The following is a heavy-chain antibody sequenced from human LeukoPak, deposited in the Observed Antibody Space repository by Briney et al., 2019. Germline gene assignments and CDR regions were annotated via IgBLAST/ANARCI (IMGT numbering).Heavy chain of an antibody. V-gene: IGHV1-18*01. Sequence: ASVKVSCKASGYTFPNSGINWVRQAPGKGLEWMGWISAYNGNTNYARKLQGRVTMTTDTSTSTVYMELRSLRSDDTAVYYCARWDRGSNSDFDYWGQGTLVTVSS. CDR3: ARWDRGSNSDFDY. CDR2: ISAYNGNT. J-gene: IGHJ4*02. D-gene: IGHD1-26*01. CDR1: GYTFPNSG.